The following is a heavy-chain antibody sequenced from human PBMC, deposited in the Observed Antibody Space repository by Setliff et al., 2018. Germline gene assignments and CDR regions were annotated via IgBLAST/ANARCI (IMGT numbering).Heavy chain of an antibody. D-gene: IGHD3-3*01. CDR3: ARDHFYNSWSGTSITAPHDAFDI. CDR1: GYTLSKYY. CDR2: INPSGGLT. Sequence: GASVKVSCKASGYTLSKYYMHWVRQAPGQGLEWMGIINPSGGLTKYAQKFQGRVTMTSDTSTNTVYLEVSSLRSEDTAVYFCARDHFYNSWSGTSITAPHDAFDIWGQGTMVTVSS. V-gene: IGHV1-46*03. J-gene: IGHJ3*02.